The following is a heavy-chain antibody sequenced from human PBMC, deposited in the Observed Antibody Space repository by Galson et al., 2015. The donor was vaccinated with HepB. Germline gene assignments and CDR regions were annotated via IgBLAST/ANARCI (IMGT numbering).Heavy chain of an antibody. CDR1: GYSFTNYW. CDR2: MYLGDSDT. Sequence: QSGAEVKKPGESLKISCKGSGYSFTNYWIGWVRQMPGRGLEWMGIMYLGDSDTRYSPSFQGQVTMSADKSISTAYLHWTSLKASDTAMYYCARTSSPFKLRFFGDALDIWGQGTMVTVAS. D-gene: IGHD3-3*01. V-gene: IGHV5-51*01. J-gene: IGHJ3*02. CDR3: ARTSSPFKLRFFGDALDI.